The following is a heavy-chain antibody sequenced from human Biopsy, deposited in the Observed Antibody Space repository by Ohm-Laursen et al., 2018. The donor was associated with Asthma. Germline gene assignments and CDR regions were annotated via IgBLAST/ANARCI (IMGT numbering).Heavy chain of an antibody. CDR1: GDSFSNYA. CDR3: ARGYSGSDRIVYYYSGLEV. V-gene: IGHV1-69*13. D-gene: IGHD5-12*01. J-gene: IGHJ6*02. Sequence: VASVKVSCNVSGDSFSNYAISWVRQAPGQGLEWMGGLIPVLGTPDHAQMFEGRVTITADESTSTAYMEPSSLSSEDTAVYYCARGYSGSDRIVYYYSGLEVWGQGTTVTVSS. CDR2: LIPVLGTP.